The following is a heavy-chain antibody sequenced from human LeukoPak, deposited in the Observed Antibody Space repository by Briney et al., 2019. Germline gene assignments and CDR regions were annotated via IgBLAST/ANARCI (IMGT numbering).Heavy chain of an antibody. CDR2: IYPGDSDT. V-gene: IGHV5-51*01. D-gene: IGHD2-8*02. Sequence: GESLKISCKGSGYSFTSYWIGWVRQMPGKGLEWMGIIYPGDSDTRYSPSFQGQVTISADKSISTAYLQWSSLKASDTAMYYCARALCTGGVCYIGGFDYWGQGTLVTVSS. CDR1: GYSFTSYW. CDR3: ARALCTGGVCYIGGFDY. J-gene: IGHJ4*02.